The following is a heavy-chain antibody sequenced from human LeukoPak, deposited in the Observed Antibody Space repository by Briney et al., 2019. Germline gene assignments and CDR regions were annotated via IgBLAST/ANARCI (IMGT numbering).Heavy chain of an antibody. CDR2: ISGSGGST. Sequence: PGGSLRLSCAASGFTFSSYGMSWVRQAPGKRLEWLSVISGSGGSTYYGDSVKGRFTISRDNSKNTLYLQMNSLRAEDTAVYYCAKDRDIVGAYDTFDIWGQGTMVTVSS. D-gene: IGHD1-26*01. CDR3: AKDRDIVGAYDTFDI. J-gene: IGHJ3*02. CDR1: GFTFSSYG. V-gene: IGHV3-23*01.